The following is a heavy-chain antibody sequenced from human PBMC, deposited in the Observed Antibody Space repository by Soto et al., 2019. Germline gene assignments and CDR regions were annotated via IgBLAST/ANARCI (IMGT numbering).Heavy chain of an antibody. J-gene: IGHJ6*02. CDR1: AFSLSTGGVG. V-gene: IGHV2-5*02. Sequence: SGPTLVNPTQTLTLTCTFSAFSLSTGGVGVGWIRQPPGKALEWLALIYWDDDKRYSPSLRSRLTITKDTSKNQVVLTMTNMDPVGTATYYCIQSRCGGDCLQSYASYYYYGMDVWGQGNTVTVSS. D-gene: IGHD2-21*02. CDR2: IYWDDDK. CDR3: IQSRCGGDCLQSYASYYYYGMDV.